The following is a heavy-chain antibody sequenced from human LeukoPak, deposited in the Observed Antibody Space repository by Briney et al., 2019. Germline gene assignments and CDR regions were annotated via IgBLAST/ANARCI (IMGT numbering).Heavy chain of an antibody. D-gene: IGHD3-10*01. J-gene: IGHJ3*02. CDR3: ARDHRGVGAFDI. V-gene: IGHV3-53*01. CDR1: GFTVSSNH. CDR2: IYSGGST. Sequence: GGSLRLSCAASGFTVSSNHINWVRQAPGKGLEWVSVIYSGGSTYYPDSVKGRFTISRDNSKNTLYLQMNSLRAEDTAVYYCARDHRGVGAFDISGQGTMVTVSS.